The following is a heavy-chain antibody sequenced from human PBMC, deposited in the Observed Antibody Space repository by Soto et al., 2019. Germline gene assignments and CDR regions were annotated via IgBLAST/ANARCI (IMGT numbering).Heavy chain of an antibody. J-gene: IGHJ4*02. CDR2: IKQEGREK. V-gene: IGHV3-7*04. D-gene: IGHD6-25*01. Sequence: PGGSLRLSCAASGFTFSSYWMSWVRQAPGKGLEWVANIKQEGREKYYVDSVKGRFTISRDSAKNSLFLQMNSLRAEDTAVYYCARAWGGYAIVFYLDYWGQGTLVTVSS. CDR1: GFTFSSYW. CDR3: ARAWGGYAIVFYLDY.